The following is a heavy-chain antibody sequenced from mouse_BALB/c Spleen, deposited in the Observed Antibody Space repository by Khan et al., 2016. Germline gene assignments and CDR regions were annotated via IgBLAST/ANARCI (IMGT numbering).Heavy chain of an antibody. CDR1: GYTFTSYV. CDR3: ERLDRYQPWFAY. D-gene: IGHD2-14*01. J-gene: IGHJ3*01. CDR2: INPYNDGT. V-gene: IGHV1S136*01. Sequence: VQLKQSGPDLVKPGASVKMSCKASGYTFTSYVMHWVKQKPGQGLEWIGYINPYNDGTKYNEKFKGKATLTSDKSSSTAYMEVSSLTSEDSAFYYCERLDRYQPWFAYWGQGTLVTVSA.